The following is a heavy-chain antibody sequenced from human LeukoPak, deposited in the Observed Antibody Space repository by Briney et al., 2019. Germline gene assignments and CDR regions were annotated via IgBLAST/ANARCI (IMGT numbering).Heavy chain of an antibody. Sequence: GGSLRLSCAASGFTFSSYAMHWVRQAPGMGLEWVSYISGDSRAIYYADSVKGRFTISRDNAKNSLYLQMNSLRAEDTAVYYCARKPSGSYSDDAFDIWGQGTMVSVSS. CDR1: GFTFSSYA. V-gene: IGHV3-48*04. CDR3: ARKPSGSYSDDAFDI. CDR2: ISGDSRAI. D-gene: IGHD1-26*01. J-gene: IGHJ3*02.